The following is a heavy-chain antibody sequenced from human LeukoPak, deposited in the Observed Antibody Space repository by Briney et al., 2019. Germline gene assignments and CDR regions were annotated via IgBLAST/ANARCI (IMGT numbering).Heavy chain of an antibody. CDR2: MNPNSGNT. J-gene: IGHJ5*02. D-gene: IGHD2-2*01. V-gene: IGHV1-8*01. CDR1: GYTFTSYD. CDR3: ARPRGYCSSTSCFTWFDP. Sequence: ASVKVSCKASGYTFTSYDINWVRQATGQGLEWMGWMNPNSGNTGYAQKFQGRVTMTRNTSISTAYMELSRLRSEDTAVYYCARPRGYCSSTSCFTWFDPWGQGTLVTVSS.